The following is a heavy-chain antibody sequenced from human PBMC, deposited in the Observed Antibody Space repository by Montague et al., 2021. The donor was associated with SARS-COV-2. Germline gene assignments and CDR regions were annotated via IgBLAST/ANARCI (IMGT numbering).Heavy chain of an antibody. Sequence: SETLSLTCVVSGDSISTDNWWTWVRLPPGKGLEWVGEIYHTGSTKYKPSLKSRVSMSVDKSWNQFSLRLNSVTAADTAVYYCARAQNICFIANCVNYFDLWGLGALVSVSS. J-gene: IGHJ4*02. CDR2: IYHTGST. CDR3: ARAQNICFIANCVNYFDL. D-gene: IGHD1-1*01. V-gene: IGHV4-4*02. CDR1: GDSISTDNW.